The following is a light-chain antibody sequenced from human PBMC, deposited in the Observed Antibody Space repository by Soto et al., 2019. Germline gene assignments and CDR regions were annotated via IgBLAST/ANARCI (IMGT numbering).Light chain of an antibody. Sequence: VVTQSPSASASLGGSVKLTCTLSSGHSSYSIAWHQQQPEKGPRYLMKLKSDGSHSKGDGIPDRFSGSSSGAERYLIISSLRSEDEADYYCQTWGTGTWVFGGGTKLTVL. CDR2: LKSDGSH. CDR3: QTWGTGTWV. V-gene: IGLV4-69*01. CDR1: SGHSSYS. J-gene: IGLJ3*02.